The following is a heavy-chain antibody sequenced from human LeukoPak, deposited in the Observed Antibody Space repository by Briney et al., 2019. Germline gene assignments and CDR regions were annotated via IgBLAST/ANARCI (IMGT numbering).Heavy chain of an antibody. CDR2: IYHSGST. D-gene: IGHD2-8*01. V-gene: IGHV4-38-2*01. CDR3: AGIPDVLVVYSRAFVI. J-gene: IGHJ3*02. Sequence: SETLSLTCAVSGYSITSGYYWGWIRQPPGKGLEWIGSIYHSGSTYYNPSLKSRVTISVDTSKNQFSLKLSSVTAADTAVYYCAGIPDVLVVYSRAFVIWGQGAMVTVSS. CDR1: GYSITSGYY.